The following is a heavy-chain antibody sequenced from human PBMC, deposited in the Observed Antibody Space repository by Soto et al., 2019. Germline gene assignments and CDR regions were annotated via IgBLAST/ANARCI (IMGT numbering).Heavy chain of an antibody. V-gene: IGHV4-59*01. Sequence: PYETLSLTCTLSGGSMRNYFWTWIRQPAGKGLEWIGYIHYSGTTSFFPSYNPSLRSRVNISEDTSKNQFSLKLLSVTTADTAVYFCAAGEASSRNLAPYYLDFWGQGTLVT. D-gene: IGHD6-13*01. CDR1: GGSMRNYF. CDR2: IHYSGTT. CDR3: AAGEASSRNLAPYYLDF. J-gene: IGHJ4*02.